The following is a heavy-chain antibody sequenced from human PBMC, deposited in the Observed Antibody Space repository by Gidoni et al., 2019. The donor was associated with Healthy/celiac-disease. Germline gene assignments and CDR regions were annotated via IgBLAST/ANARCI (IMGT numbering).Heavy chain of an antibody. D-gene: IGHD3-10*02. J-gene: IGHJ4*02. CDR3: ARSASARVDVLYY. V-gene: IGHV3-20*03. Sequence: GYADSVKGRFTISRDNAKNSLYLQMNSLRAEDTALYYCARSASARVDVLYYWGQGTLVTVSS.